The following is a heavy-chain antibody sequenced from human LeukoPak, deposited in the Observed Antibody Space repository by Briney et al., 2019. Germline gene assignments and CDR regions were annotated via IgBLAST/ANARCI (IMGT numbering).Heavy chain of an antibody. CDR2: ISAYNGNT. V-gene: IGHV1-18*01. J-gene: IGHJ4*02. Sequence: GASVKVSCKASGYTFTSYGISWVRQAPGQGLEWMGWISAYNGNTNYAQKLQGRVTMTTDTSTSTAYMELRSLRSDDTAVYYCAKAPVTTCSGAYCYPFDYWGQGTLVTVSS. CDR3: AKAPVTTCSGAYCYPFDY. D-gene: IGHD2-15*01. CDR1: GYTFTSYG.